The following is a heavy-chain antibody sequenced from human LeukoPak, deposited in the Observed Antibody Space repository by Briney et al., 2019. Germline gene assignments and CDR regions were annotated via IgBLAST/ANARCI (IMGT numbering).Heavy chain of an antibody. CDR1: GFTFSSYG. D-gene: IGHD3-22*01. CDR3: AKEYYYDSSGYTFDY. CDR2: IRYDGSNK. V-gene: IGHV3-30*02. Sequence: GGSLRLSCAASGFTFSSYGMHWVRQAPGKGLEWVAFIRYDGSNKYYADSVKGRFTISRDSSKNTLYLQMNSLGAGDTAVYYCAKEYYYDSSGYTFDYWGQGTLVTVSS. J-gene: IGHJ4*02.